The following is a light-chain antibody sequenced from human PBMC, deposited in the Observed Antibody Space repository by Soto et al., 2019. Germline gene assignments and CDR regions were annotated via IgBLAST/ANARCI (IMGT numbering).Light chain of an antibody. CDR1: QSISNTY. CDR3: HQDYDLPLT. Sequence: EIVMTQSPGTLSLSPGGRATLSCRASQSISNTYVSWYQQKPGQAPRLLIYGASTRATGIPARFSGSGSGTDFTLSISSLQPEDFAVDYCHQDYDLPLTFGGGTRVEIK. V-gene: IGKV3D-7*01. CDR2: GAS. J-gene: IGKJ4*01.